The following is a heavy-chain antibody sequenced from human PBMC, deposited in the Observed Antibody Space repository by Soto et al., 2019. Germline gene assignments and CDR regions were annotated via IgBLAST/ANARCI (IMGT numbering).Heavy chain of an antibody. D-gene: IGHD3-10*01. J-gene: IGHJ4*02. CDR1: GFTFSVFW. CDR3: ARVRPGNYRDY. CDR2: IKEDASEK. Sequence: RRLSCAASGFTFSVFWMDWVRQAPGKGLEWVAKIKEDASEKYYVDSVKGRFIISRDNARNSVYLQMNSLRAEDTAVYYCARVRPGNYRDYWGQGTLVTVSS. V-gene: IGHV3-7*03.